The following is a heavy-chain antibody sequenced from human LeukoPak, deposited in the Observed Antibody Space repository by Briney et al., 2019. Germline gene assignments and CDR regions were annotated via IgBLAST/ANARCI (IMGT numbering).Heavy chain of an antibody. J-gene: IGHJ4*02. V-gene: IGHV3-30*18. D-gene: IGHD4-17*01. Sequence: GGSLRLSCAASGFTFSTYGMHWVRQAPGKGLEWVAVISYDGSNKYYADSVKGRFTISRDNSKSTLYLQMNSLRAEDTAVYYCAKGGADYGEYDYWGQGTLVSVSS. CDR1: GFTFSTYG. CDR3: AKGGADYGEYDY. CDR2: ISYDGSNK.